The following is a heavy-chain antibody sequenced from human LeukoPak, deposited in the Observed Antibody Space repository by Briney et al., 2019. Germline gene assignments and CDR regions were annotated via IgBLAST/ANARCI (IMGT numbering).Heavy chain of an antibody. Sequence: MPGGSLRLSCAASGFTFSNAWMSWVRQAPGKGLEWVGRIKSKTDGGTTDYAAPVKGRFTISRDDSKNTLYLQMNSLKTEDTAVYYCTTEGSFGEFYNKVSKIDYWGQGTLVTVSS. J-gene: IGHJ4*02. D-gene: IGHD3-10*01. CDR2: IKSKTDGGTT. CDR1: GFTFSNAW. CDR3: TTEGSFGEFYNKVSKIDY. V-gene: IGHV3-15*01.